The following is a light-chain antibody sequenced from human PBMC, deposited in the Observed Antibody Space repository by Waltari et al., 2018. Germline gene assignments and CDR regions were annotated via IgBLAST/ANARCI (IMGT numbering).Light chain of an antibody. V-gene: IGLV3-19*01. CDR1: SLRTSY. J-gene: IGLJ2*01. CDR2: GKN. CDR3: SSRDSSASHVL. Sequence: SYELTQDPAVSVALGQTVRITCQGASLRTSYASWYQQKSGQAPILVLFGKNKRPSGIPDRFSGYNSETTTSLTITGAQAEDEADYYCSSRDSSASHVLFAGGTKLTVL.